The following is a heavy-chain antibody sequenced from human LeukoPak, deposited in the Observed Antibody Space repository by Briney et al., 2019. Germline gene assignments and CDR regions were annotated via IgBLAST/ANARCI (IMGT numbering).Heavy chain of an antibody. CDR1: GYTFSDYY. CDR2: VNPDSGDT. J-gene: IGHJ5*02. Sequence: ASVKVSCKASGYTFSDYYIHWVRQAPGQALEWMGWVNPDSGDTKYAQMFQGRVTMTRDTSIATAYMELGSLTPDDTALYYCARSIAATPCNWFDPWGQGTLITVSS. V-gene: IGHV1-2*02. CDR3: ARSIAATPCNWFDP. D-gene: IGHD2-15*01.